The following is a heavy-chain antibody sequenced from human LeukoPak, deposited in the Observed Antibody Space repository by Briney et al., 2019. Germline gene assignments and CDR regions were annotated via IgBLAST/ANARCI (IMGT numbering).Heavy chain of an antibody. J-gene: IGHJ4*02. Sequence: SETLSLTCTVSGYSITSGYYWGWIRQPPGKGLEWIGSIYHSGSTFYNPSLKSRVIISVDTSKNQFSLKLNSMAAADTAVYYCARDRDYYGSGSYGPDYWGQGTLVTVSS. CDR1: GYSITSGYY. CDR2: IYHSGST. CDR3: ARDRDYYGSGSYGPDY. V-gene: IGHV4-38-2*02. D-gene: IGHD3-10*01.